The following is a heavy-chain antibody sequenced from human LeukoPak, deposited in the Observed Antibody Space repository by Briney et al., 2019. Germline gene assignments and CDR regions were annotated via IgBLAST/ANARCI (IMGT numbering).Heavy chain of an antibody. Sequence: GGSLRLSCAASGFTFSSYGMHWVRQAPGKGLEWVAVIWYDGSDKYYADSVKGRFTISRDNSKNTLYLQMDSLRAEDTAVYYCARKVMDVWGQGTTVTVSS. CDR2: IWYDGSDK. CDR1: GFTFSSYG. J-gene: IGHJ6*02. CDR3: ARKVMDV. V-gene: IGHV3-33*01.